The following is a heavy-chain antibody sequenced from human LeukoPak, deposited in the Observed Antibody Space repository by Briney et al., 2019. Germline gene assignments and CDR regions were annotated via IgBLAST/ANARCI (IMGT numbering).Heavy chain of an antibody. V-gene: IGHV4-34*01. CDR3: ARGGQWLVRGFAFDI. J-gene: IGHJ3*02. CDR1: GGSFSGYY. Sequence: SETLSLTCAVYGGSFSGYYWSWIRQPPRKGLEWIVEINHSGSTNYNPSLKSRVTISVDTSKNQISLKLSTVTAADTAVYYCARGGQWLVRGFAFDIWGQGTMVTVSS. CDR2: INHSGST. D-gene: IGHD6-19*01.